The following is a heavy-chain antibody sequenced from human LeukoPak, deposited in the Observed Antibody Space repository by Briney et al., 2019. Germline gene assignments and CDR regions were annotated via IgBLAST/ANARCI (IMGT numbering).Heavy chain of an antibody. CDR1: GFTFSNAW. V-gene: IGHV3-15*01. Sequence: PGGSLRLSCAASGFTFSNAWMSWVRQAPGKGLEWVGRIKSITDGGTTDYAAPVKGRFTISRDDSKNTLYLQMNSLKTEDAAVYYCTPAPSSSWYYYYYYMDVWGKGTTVTVSS. CDR3: TPAPSSSWYYYYYYMDV. J-gene: IGHJ6*03. CDR2: IKSITDGGTT. D-gene: IGHD6-13*01.